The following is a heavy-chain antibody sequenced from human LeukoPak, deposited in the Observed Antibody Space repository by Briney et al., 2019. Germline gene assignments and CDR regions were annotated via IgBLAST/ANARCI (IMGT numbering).Heavy chain of an antibody. V-gene: IGHV1-46*01. CDR2: INPSGGST. Sequence: ASVKVSCKASGYTFTSYYMHWVRQAPGQGLEWMGIINPSGGSTSYAQKFQGRVTMTRDTSTSTAYMELSSLRSEDTAVYYCARERIIQWLAKTGTLAYWGQGTLVTVSS. CDR3: ARERIIQWLAKTGTLAY. CDR1: GYTFTSYY. D-gene: IGHD6-19*01. J-gene: IGHJ4*02.